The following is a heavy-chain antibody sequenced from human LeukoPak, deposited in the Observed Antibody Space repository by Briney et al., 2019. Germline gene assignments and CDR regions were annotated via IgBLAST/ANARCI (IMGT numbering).Heavy chain of an antibody. Sequence: SETLSLTCAVYGGSFSGYYWSWIRQPPGKGLEWIGEINHSGSTNYNPSLKSRVTISVDTSKNQFSLKLSSVTAADTAVYYCASRYSSRLFQHWGQGTLVTVSS. CDR2: INHSGST. J-gene: IGHJ1*01. D-gene: IGHD6-13*01. CDR3: ASRYSSRLFQH. CDR1: GGSFSGYY. V-gene: IGHV4-34*01.